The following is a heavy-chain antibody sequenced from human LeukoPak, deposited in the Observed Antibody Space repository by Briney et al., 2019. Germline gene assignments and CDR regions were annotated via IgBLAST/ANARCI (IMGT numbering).Heavy chain of an antibody. D-gene: IGHD4-23*01. V-gene: IGHV4-34*01. Sequence: PSETLSLTCAVYGGPFSGYYWSWIRQPPGKGLEWIGKINHSGSTNYNPSLKSRVTISVDTSKNQFSLKLSSVTAADTAVYYCARDDYGGNKPPDYWGQGTLVTVSS. CDR3: ARDDYGGNKPPDY. CDR1: GGPFSGYY. J-gene: IGHJ4*02. CDR2: INHSGST.